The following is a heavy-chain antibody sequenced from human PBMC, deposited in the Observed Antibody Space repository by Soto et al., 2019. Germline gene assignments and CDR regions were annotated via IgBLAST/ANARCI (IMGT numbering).Heavy chain of an antibody. J-gene: IGHJ6*02. D-gene: IGHD5-18*01. V-gene: IGHV4-34*01. CDR1: GGSFSGYY. Sequence: PWETLAITGAVYGGSFSGYYWSWIGQPPPKRLDWIREINHPRSTNYHPSLKSRVTISVAPSNNQFSLKLSSVPAADTAVYYCSRGRDSYGFYYYYGMAVWGQGTSVT. CDR3: SRGRDSYGFYYYYGMAV. CDR2: INHPRST.